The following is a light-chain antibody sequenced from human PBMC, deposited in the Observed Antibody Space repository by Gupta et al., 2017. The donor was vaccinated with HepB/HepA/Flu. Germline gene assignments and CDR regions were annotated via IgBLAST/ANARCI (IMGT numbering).Light chain of an antibody. Sequence: NFMLSQPHSVSESPGKTVTISCTRSSGSIASNYVQWYPQRPGSAPTTVIYEDSQRPSGVPDRFSGSIDISSNSASLTISGLKTEDEADYYCQSYDSSTKVFGGGTKLTVL. CDR3: QSYDSSTKV. J-gene: IGLJ3*02. CDR2: EDS. V-gene: IGLV6-57*03. CDR1: SGSIASNY.